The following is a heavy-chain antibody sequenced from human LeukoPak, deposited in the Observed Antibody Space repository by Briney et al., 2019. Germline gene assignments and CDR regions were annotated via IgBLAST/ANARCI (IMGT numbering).Heavy chain of an antibody. CDR2: IYYSGST. CDR3: ATTNYDFWSAYYMDV. V-gene: IGHV4-59*01. Sequence: PSETLSLTCTVSGGSISSYYWSWIRQPPGKGLERIGYIYYSGSTNYNPSLKSRVTISVDTSKNQFSLKLSSVTAADTAVYYCATTNYDFWSAYYMDVWGKGTTVTVSS. D-gene: IGHD3-3*01. CDR1: GGSISSYY. J-gene: IGHJ6*03.